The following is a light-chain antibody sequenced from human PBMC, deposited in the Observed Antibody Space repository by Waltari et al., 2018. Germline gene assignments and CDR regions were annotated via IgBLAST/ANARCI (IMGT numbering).Light chain of an antibody. Sequence: IVMTPSPASLAASLGARATLDCTSSQSILYYPENGDYLNWLQQHPGQPPKLLIYWASIRESGVPKRFNGSESGTHFTLTINDLQAEDVSVYYGQNCLGPPRTLGGGTKVEI. V-gene: IGKV4-1*01. CDR3: QNCLGPPRT. J-gene: IGKJ4*01. CDR1: QSILYYPENGDY. CDR2: WAS.